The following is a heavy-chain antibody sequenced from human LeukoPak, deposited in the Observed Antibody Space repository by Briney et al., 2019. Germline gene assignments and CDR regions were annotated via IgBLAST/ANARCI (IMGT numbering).Heavy chain of an antibody. CDR2: IYSGGST. V-gene: IGHV3-53*01. CDR1: GFTVSSNY. D-gene: IGHD4-17*01. Sequence: GGSLRLSCAASGFTVSSNYMSWVRQAPGKGLEWVSVIYSGGSTYYADSVKGRFTISRDNSKNTLYLQMNSLRAEDTAVYYCAREADYGDYGYWGQGTLVTVSS. J-gene: IGHJ4*02. CDR3: AREADYGDYGY.